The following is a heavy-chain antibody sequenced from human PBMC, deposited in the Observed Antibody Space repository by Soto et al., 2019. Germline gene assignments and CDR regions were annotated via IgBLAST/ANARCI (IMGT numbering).Heavy chain of an antibody. J-gene: IGHJ6*02. V-gene: IGHV3-66*01. CDR3: ARDYDTSRGDWAYYGIDV. Sequence: EVQLVESGGGLVQPGGSLRISCAASGLTVSTNYMSWVSQAPGKGLEWVSIIYYGGTTYYADSVKGRFTISRDDSKNTQYLQMQSLRAEDTAVYYCARDYDTSRGDWAYYGIDVWGQGTTVTVSS. CDR2: IYYGGTT. D-gene: IGHD3-9*01. CDR1: GLTVSTNY.